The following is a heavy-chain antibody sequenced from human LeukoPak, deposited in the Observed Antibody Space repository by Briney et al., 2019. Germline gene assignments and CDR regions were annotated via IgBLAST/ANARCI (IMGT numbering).Heavy chain of an antibody. CDR2: INPNSGGT. D-gene: IGHD2-15*01. Sequence: ASVKVYCKASGYTFTGYYMHWVRQAPGQGLEWMGWINPNSGGTNYAQKFQGRVTMTRDTSISAAYMELSRLRSDDTAVYYCARSLVVVAAHFDYWGQGTLVTVSS. J-gene: IGHJ4*02. CDR1: GYTFTGYY. V-gene: IGHV1-2*02. CDR3: ARSLVVVAAHFDY.